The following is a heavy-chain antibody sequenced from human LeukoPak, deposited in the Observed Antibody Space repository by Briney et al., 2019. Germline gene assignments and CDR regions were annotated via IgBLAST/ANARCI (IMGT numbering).Heavy chain of an antibody. D-gene: IGHD3-16*01. CDR2: ISSSGSTI. V-gene: IGHV3-11*04. CDR1: GFTFSDYY. J-gene: IGHJ4*02. Sequence: PGGSLRLSCAASGFTFSDYYMSWIRQAPGKGLGWVSYISSSGSTIYYADSVKGRFTISRDNAKNSLYLQMNSLRAEDTAVYYCARTPAMNDYVWGNRMYYFDYWGQGTLVTVSS. CDR3: ARTPAMNDYVWGNRMYYFDY.